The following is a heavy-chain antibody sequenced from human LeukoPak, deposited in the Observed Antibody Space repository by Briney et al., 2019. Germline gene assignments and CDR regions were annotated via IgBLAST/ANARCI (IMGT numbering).Heavy chain of an antibody. CDR1: GGSISIYY. CDR2: IYTMGST. J-gene: IGHJ5*02. V-gene: IGHV4-4*07. CDR3: ASSPLYSSGWYVNWFDP. D-gene: IGHD6-19*01. Sequence: SETLSLTCTVSGGSISIYYWSWIRQPAGKGLEWIGRIYTMGSTNYNPSLKSRVTMSVDPSTNQFSLKLSSVTAADTAVYYCASSPLYSSGWYVNWFDPWGQGTLVTVSS.